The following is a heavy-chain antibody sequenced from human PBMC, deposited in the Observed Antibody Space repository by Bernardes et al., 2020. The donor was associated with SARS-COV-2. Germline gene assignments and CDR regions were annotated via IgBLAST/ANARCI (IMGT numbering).Heavy chain of an antibody. Sequence: GGSLRLSCAASGFTFSSYSMNWVRQAPGKGLEWLSYISNSSSAIYYADSVKGRFTISRDNAKNSLYLQMNSLRAEDTAVYYCARIAYPGYYYYGMDVWGQGTTVTVSS. J-gene: IGHJ6*02. D-gene: IGHD2-21*01. CDR2: ISNSSSAI. CDR1: GFTFSSYS. CDR3: ARIAYPGYYYYGMDV. V-gene: IGHV3-48*04.